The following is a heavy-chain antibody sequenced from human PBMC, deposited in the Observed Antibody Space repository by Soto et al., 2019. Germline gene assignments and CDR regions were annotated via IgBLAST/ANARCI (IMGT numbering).Heavy chain of an antibody. CDR3: ARRPTRIYYYDSSGYPFDY. CDR2: INHSGST. Sequence: XESLSLTCAVDGLSFSGYYWSWIRQPPGKGLEWIGEINHSGSTNYNPSLKSRVTISVDTSKNQFSLKLSSVTAADTAVYYCARRPTRIYYYDSSGYPFDYWGQGTLVTVSS. J-gene: IGHJ4*02. CDR1: GLSFSGYY. D-gene: IGHD3-22*01. V-gene: IGHV4-34*01.